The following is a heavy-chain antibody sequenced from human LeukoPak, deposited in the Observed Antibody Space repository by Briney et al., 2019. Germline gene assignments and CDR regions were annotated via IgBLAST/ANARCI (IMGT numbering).Heavy chain of an antibody. V-gene: IGHV3-30*18. D-gene: IGHD3-10*01. CDR3: AKGRPIMVRGVMPPDP. Sequence: PGGSLRLSCAASGFTFSSYGMHWVRQAPGKGLEWVAVISYDGSNKYYADSVKGRFTISRDNSKNTLYLQMNSLRAEDTAVYYCAKGRPIMVRGVMPPDPWGQGTLVTVSS. J-gene: IGHJ5*02. CDR2: ISYDGSNK. CDR1: GFTFSSYG.